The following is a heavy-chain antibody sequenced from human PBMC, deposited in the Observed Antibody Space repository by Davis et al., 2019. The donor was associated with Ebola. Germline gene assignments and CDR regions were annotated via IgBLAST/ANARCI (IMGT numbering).Heavy chain of an antibody. V-gene: IGHV3-7*01. CDR2: IKQDGSEK. CDR1: GFTFSSYW. J-gene: IGHJ4*02. D-gene: IGHD3-22*01. CDR3: ARGVYYYDSSGYAALY. Sequence: PGGSLRLSCAASGFTFSSYWMSWVRQAPGKGLEWVANIKQDGSEKYYLDSVKGRFTISRDNAKNSLYLQMNSLRAEDTAVYYCARGVYYYDSSGYAALYWGQGTLVTVSS.